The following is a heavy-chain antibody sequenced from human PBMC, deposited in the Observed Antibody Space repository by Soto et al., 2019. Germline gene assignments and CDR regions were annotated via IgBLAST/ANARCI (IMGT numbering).Heavy chain of an antibody. CDR1: GFSFSSYA. CDR2: ISDSGIST. J-gene: IGHJ4*02. Sequence: PGGSLRLSCAASGFSFSSYAMHWVRQAPGKGLEWVSTISDSGISTYYADSVKGRFTISRDNSKNTLYLQMNSLRAEDTAVYYCAKRPGLSIVATIFDYWGQGTLVTVSS. CDR3: AKRPGLSIVATIFDY. D-gene: IGHD5-12*01. V-gene: IGHV3-23*01.